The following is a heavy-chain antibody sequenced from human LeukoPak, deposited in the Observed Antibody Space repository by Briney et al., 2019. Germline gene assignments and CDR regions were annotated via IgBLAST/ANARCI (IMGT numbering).Heavy chain of an antibody. D-gene: IGHD2-2*01. J-gene: IGHJ3*02. V-gene: IGHV3-23*01. CDR3: AKGITSCLI. Sequence: GGSLRLSCAASGFAFNFYAMSWVRQAPGKGLEWVSAISGSGSGTYYADSVKGRVTLSRDNSKNTLFLQMNSLRAEDTAVYYCAKGITSCLIWGQGAMVTVSS. CDR2: ISGSGSGT. CDR1: GFAFNFYA.